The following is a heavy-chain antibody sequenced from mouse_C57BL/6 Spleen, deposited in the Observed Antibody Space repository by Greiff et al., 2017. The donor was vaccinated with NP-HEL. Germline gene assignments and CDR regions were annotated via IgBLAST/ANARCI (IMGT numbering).Heavy chain of an antibody. CDR3: APITTVDWYFDV. V-gene: IGHV1-64*01. Sequence: VQLQQPGAELVKPGASVKLSCKASGYTFTSYWMHWVKQRPGQGLEWIGMIHPNSGSTNYNEKFKSKATLTVDKSSSTAYMQLSSLTSEDSAVYDCAPITTVDWYFDVLGTGTTVTVSS. J-gene: IGHJ1*03. CDR1: GYTFTSYW. D-gene: IGHD1-1*01. CDR2: IHPNSGST.